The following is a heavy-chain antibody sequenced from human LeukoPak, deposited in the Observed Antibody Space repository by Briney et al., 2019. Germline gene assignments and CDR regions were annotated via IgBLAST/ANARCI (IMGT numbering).Heavy chain of an antibody. CDR3: ATWETYYYDSSGYG. CDR2: FDPEDGET. J-gene: IGHJ4*02. V-gene: IGHV1-24*01. Sequence: ASVKVSCKVSGYTLTELSMHWVRQAPGKGLEWMGGFDPEDGETIYAQKFQGRVTMTEDTSTDTAYMELSSLRSEDTAAYYCATWETYYYDSSGYGWGQGTLVTVSS. D-gene: IGHD3-22*01. CDR1: GYTLTELS.